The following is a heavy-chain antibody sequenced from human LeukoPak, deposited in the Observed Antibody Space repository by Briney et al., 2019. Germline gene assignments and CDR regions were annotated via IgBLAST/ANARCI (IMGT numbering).Heavy chain of an antibody. CDR2: IIPIFGTA. CDR3: AREGGYRHKTASITIFGVVTEPFDY. D-gene: IGHD3-3*01. CDR1: GYTFTSYG. V-gene: IGHV1-69*13. Sequence: SVKVSCKASGYTFTSYGISWVRQAPGQGLEWMGGIIPIFGTANYAQKFQGRVTITADESTSTAYMELSSLRSEDTAVYYCAREGGYRHKTASITIFGVVTEPFDYWGQGTLVTVSS. J-gene: IGHJ4*02.